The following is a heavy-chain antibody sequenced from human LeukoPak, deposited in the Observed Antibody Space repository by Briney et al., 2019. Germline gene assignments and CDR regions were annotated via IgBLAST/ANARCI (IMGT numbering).Heavy chain of an antibody. D-gene: IGHD2-15*01. CDR2: IGYAVVNK. CDR1: GFTFSSYP. Sequence: HPGGSPRLSCAAAGFTFSSYPMHCGRQPPGKGLGWVVVIGYAVVNKFYPDSVKGRFTISREDSKYTLYLQMDSLRPEDTTVYYPARGDLRGAPGYLDHWGQGTLVTVSS. V-gene: IGHV3-30*04. CDR3: ARGDLRGAPGYLDH. J-gene: IGHJ4*02.